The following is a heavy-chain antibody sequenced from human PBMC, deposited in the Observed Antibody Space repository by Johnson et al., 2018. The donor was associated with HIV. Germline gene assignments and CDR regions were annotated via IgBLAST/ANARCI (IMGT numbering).Heavy chain of an antibody. V-gene: IGHV3-7*01. Sequence: VQLVESGGGLVQPGGSLRLSCAASGFTFSRYWMSWVRQAPGKGLEWVANIKQDGSEKYYVDSLKGRFTISRDNAKNSLYLQMNSLRAEDTAVYYCAREQFLESDAFDIWGQGTMVTVSS. J-gene: IGHJ3*02. CDR1: GFTFSRYW. D-gene: IGHD3-3*01. CDR3: AREQFLESDAFDI. CDR2: IKQDGSEK.